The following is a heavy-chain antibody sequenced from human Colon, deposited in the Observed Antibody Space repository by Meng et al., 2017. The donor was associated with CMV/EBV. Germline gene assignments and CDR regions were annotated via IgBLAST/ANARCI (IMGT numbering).Heavy chain of an antibody. Sequence: GGSLRLSCASSGFIFDDYTMYWVRQAPGKGLEWVSRISWNSVYIVYADSVKGRFTISRDNEKDSLYLHMNNLGPEDTAFYYCAKLSGTETFFDFWGQGTLVTVSS. CDR2: ISWNSVYI. V-gene: IGHV3-9*01. J-gene: IGHJ4*02. CDR3: AKLSGTETFFDF. D-gene: IGHD2/OR15-2a*01. CDR1: GFIFDDYT.